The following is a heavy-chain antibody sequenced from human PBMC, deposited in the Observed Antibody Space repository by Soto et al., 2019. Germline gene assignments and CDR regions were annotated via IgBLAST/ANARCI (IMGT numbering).Heavy chain of an antibody. CDR1: GDSVSSNSAA. D-gene: IGHD4-17*01. V-gene: IGHV6-1*01. CDR3: ARDSPLIYGDNWFDP. Sequence: PAQTLSLTCAIPGDSVSSNSAAWNWIRQSPSRGLEWLGRTYYRSKWYNDYAVSVKSRITINPDTSKNQFSLQLNSVTPEDTAVYYCARDSPLIYGDNWFDPWGQGTLVTVSS. J-gene: IGHJ5*02. CDR2: TYYRSKWYN.